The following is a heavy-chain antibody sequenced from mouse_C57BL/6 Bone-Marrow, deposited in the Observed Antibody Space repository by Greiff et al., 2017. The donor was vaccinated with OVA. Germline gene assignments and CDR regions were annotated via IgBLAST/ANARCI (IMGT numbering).Heavy chain of an antibody. D-gene: IGHD2-4*01. V-gene: IGHV6-6*01. CDR2: IRNKANNHAT. CDR3: TRDYDEGGYYAMDY. J-gene: IGHJ4*01. Sequence: EVQVVESGGGLVQPGGSMKLSCAASGFTFSDAWMDWVRQSPEKGLEWVAEIRNKANNHATYYAESVKGRFTISRDDSKSSVYLQMTSLRAEDTGIYYCTRDYDEGGYYAMDYWGQGTSVTVSS. CDR1: GFTFSDAW.